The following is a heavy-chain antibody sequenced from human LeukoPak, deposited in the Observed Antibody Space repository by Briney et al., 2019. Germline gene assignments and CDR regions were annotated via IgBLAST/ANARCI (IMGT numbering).Heavy chain of an antibody. J-gene: IGHJ4*02. V-gene: IGHV3-30-3*01. Sequence: GGSLRLSCADSGFSFSSYAMHWVRQAPGTGREGVAVISSDGSRTYYADSVKGRFTISRDNSKNMLYLQMNSLRAEDTAVYYCARDKGVGGTVGAIDYWGQGTLVTVSS. CDR1: GFSFSSYA. CDR2: ISSDGSRT. D-gene: IGHD1-26*01. CDR3: ARDKGVGGTVGAIDY.